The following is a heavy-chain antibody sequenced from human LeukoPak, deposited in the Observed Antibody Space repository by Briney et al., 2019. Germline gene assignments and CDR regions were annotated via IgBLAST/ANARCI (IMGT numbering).Heavy chain of an antibody. J-gene: IGHJ5*02. CDR2: IYYTGIT. Sequence: SETLSLTCTVSGGSISGYYWSWIRQPPGRGLEWIGYIYYTGITNYNPSLKSRVTISVDTSKNQFSLRLSSVTAADTAVYYCARGTMMVGPWGQGTLVTASS. D-gene: IGHD1-14*01. V-gene: IGHV4-59*01. CDR1: GGSISGYY. CDR3: ARGTMMVGP.